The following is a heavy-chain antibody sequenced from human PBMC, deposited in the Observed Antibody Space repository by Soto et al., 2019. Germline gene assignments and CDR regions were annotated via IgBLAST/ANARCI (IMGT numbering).Heavy chain of an antibody. J-gene: IGHJ6*02. CDR2: ISGSGGST. CDR3: AKARYYGSGSYYYYYGMDV. CDR1: GFTFSSYA. D-gene: IGHD3-10*01. Sequence: LRLSCAASGFTFSSYAMSWVRQAPGKGLEWVSAISGSGGSTYYADSVKGRFTISRDNSKNTLYLQMNSLRAEDTAVYYCAKARYYGSGSYYYYYGMDVWGQGTTVTVSS. V-gene: IGHV3-23*01.